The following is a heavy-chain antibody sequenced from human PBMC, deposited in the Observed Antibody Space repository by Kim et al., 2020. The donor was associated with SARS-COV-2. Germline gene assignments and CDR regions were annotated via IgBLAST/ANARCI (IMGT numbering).Heavy chain of an antibody. D-gene: IGHD2-15*01. J-gene: IGHJ4*02. Sequence: GGYLRLSCAASGFTFSSYGMHWVRPAPGKGLELVAVISYDGSNKYYADSVKGRFTISRDNSKNTLYLQMNSLRAEDSAVYYCAKGVVAATLDYWGQGTLVTGSS. CDR2: ISYDGSNK. CDR1: GFTFSSYG. V-gene: IGHV3-30*18. CDR3: AKGVVAATLDY.